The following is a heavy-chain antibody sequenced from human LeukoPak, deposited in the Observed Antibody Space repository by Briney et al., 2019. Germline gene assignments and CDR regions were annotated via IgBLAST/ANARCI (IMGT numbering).Heavy chain of an antibody. CDR3: AKHGGCYFDS. J-gene: IGHJ4*02. CDR2: TSHDGNA. CDR1: GGSISTNTW. Sequence: SETLSLTGGVSGGSISTNTWWSWVSQPPGEGMEWIGQTSHDGNADYTPSLKSRVTISVDKSKNQLSLNLNSVTAADSAVYYCAKHGGCYFDSWGQGTLVTVSS. V-gene: IGHV4-4*02. D-gene: IGHD4-23*01.